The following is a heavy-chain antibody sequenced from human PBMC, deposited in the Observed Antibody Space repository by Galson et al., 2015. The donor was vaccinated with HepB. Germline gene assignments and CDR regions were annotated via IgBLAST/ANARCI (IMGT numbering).Heavy chain of an antibody. V-gene: IGHV3-48*02. J-gene: IGHJ4*02. Sequence: SLRLSCAASTFIFSTYSMNWVRQAPGKGLEWVSYISSSSSTTRDYADSVKGRFTISRDNAKNSLYLQMNSLRDDDTAVYYCARDTVGATSPYFDYWGQGTLVTVSS. CDR1: TFIFSTYS. D-gene: IGHD1-26*01. CDR2: ISSSSSTTR. CDR3: ARDTVGATSPYFDY.